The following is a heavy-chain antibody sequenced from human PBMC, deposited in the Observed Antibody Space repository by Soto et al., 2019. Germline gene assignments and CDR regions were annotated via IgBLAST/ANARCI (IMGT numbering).Heavy chain of an antibody. V-gene: IGHV1-69*13. Sequence: SVKVSCKASGGTFSSYAISWVRQAPGQGLEWMGGIIPIFGTANYAQKFQGRVTITADESTSTAYMELSSLRSEDTAVYYCAREGNIVLVPAATDYYYYGMDVWGQGTTVTVSS. CDR1: GGTFSSYA. J-gene: IGHJ6*01. CDR2: IIPIFGTA. CDR3: AREGNIVLVPAATDYYYYGMDV. D-gene: IGHD2-2*01.